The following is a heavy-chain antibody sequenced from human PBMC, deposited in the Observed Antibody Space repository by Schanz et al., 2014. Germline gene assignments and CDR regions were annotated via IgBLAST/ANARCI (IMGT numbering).Heavy chain of an antibody. CDR3: ARDRLECGAECYSVEVFEI. V-gene: IGHV1-69*08. D-gene: IGHD2-21*01. CDR1: GGTFSSYT. CDR2: IIPSLGLA. Sequence: QVQLVQSGAEVKKPGSSVKVSCTASGGTFSSYTISWIRQAPGQGLEWMGRIIPSLGLAKYEQKFQDKVTITADTSTTTAYMELSGLRSEDTAVYYCARDRLECGAECYSVEVFEIWGQGTLVIDSS. J-gene: IGHJ4*02.